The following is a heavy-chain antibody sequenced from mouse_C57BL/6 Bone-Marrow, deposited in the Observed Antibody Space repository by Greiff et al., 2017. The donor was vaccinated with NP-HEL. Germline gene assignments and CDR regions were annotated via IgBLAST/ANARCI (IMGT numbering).Heavy chain of an antibody. CDR1: GYSFTDYN. CDR3: ARFPLIYDGYYVHAMDY. J-gene: IGHJ4*01. V-gene: IGHV1-39*01. Sequence: VHVKQSGPELVKPGASVKISCKASGYSFTDYNMNWVKQSNGKSLEWIGVINPNYGTTSYNQKFKGKATLTVDQSSSTAYMQLNSLTSEDSAVYYCARFPLIYDGYYVHAMDYWGQGTSVTVSS. CDR2: INPNYGTT. D-gene: IGHD2-3*01.